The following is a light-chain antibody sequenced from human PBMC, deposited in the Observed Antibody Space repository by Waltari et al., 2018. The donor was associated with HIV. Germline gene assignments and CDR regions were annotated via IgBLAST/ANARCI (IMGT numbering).Light chain of an antibody. CDR2: QDR. V-gene: IGLV3-1*01. CDR3: QAWDSPTVV. CDR1: DLGAKY. Sequence: SYELTQAPSVSVSPGQTATLTCSGDDLGAKYVSWYQQKPGQSPVLVIYQDRKRPSGIPERFSGSSSGNTATLTISGTQAMDEADYYCQAWDSPTVVFGGGTKLTVL. J-gene: IGLJ2*01.